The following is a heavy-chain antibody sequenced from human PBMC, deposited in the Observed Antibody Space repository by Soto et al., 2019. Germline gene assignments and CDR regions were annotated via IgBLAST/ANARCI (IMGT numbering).Heavy chain of an antibody. D-gene: IGHD5-18*01. CDR3: ARSTYSYGYGYFDY. V-gene: IGHV4-61*01. J-gene: IGHJ4*02. CDR1: GGSVSSGSYY. Sequence: SETLSLTCTVAGGSVSSGSYYWSWIRQPPGKGLEWIGYIYYSGSTNYNPSLKSRVTISVDTSKNQFSLKLSSVTAADTAVYYCARSTYSYGYGYFDYWGQGTLVTVSS. CDR2: IYYSGST.